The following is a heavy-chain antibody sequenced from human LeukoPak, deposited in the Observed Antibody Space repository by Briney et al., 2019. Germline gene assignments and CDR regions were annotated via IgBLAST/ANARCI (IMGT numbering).Heavy chain of an antibody. CDR2: MHYSGST. Sequence: SETLSLTCTVSGDSINRYYWNWIRQPPGKGLEWIGYMHYSGSTNYNPSLKSRVTISIDTSKNQFSLKLSSVTAADTAVYYCARVGVVPAATYYYYYMDVWGKGTTVTISS. CDR3: ARVGVVPAATYYYYYMDV. CDR1: GDSINRYY. J-gene: IGHJ6*03. D-gene: IGHD2-2*01. V-gene: IGHV4-59*12.